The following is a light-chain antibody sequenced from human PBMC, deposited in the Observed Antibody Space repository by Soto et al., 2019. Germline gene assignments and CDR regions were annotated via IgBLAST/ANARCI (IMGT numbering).Light chain of an antibody. J-gene: IGLJ1*01. CDR2: DVS. CDR3: SSYTSSSPLNV. CDR1: SSDVGGYNY. V-gene: IGLV2-14*01. Sequence: QSVLTQPASVSGSPGQSITISCTGTSSDVGGYNYVSWYQQHPGKAPKLMIYDVSNRPSGVSNRFSGSKSGNTASLTISGLQAEDEADYYCSSYTSSSPLNVFGTGTQLTVL.